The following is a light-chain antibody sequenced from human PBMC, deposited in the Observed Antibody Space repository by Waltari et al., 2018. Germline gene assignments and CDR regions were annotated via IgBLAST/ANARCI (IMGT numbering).Light chain of an antibody. J-gene: IGKJ1*01. V-gene: IGKV1-5*03. CDR3: QQYNTYPAT. CDR2: KAS. CDR1: QSISNW. Sequence: DXXMXQXXSTLSAXVGDXVTITCRASQSISNWLAWYQQKPGKAPKLLIYKASSLESGVPSRFSGSGSGTEFTLTISSLQPDDFAIYSCQQYNTYPATFGQGTKVEIK.